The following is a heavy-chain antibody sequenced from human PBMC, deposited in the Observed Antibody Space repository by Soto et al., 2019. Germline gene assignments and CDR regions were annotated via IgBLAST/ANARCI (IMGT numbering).Heavy chain of an antibody. CDR2: ISGYNGKT. D-gene: IGHD3-16*01. CDR3: AREFPYYVSSDSYLDY. CDR1: GFNFISYG. J-gene: IGHJ4*02. Sequence: GASVKFSCKASGFNFISYGINWVRQAPGQGLEWMGWISGYNGKTVYAHSVHDRVTMTPDTSKNQFSLHLNSVTPEDTAVYYCAREFPYYVSSDSYLDYWGQGALVTVSS. V-gene: IGHV1-18*04.